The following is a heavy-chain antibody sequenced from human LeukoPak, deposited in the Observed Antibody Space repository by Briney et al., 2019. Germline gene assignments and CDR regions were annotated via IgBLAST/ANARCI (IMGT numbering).Heavy chain of an antibody. CDR2: ISSSSSTI. D-gene: IGHD2-2*01. CDR3: ARDWDAVIVPAAIGHY. V-gene: IGHV3-48*01. Sequence: PGGSLRLSCAASGFTFSSYSMNWVRQAPGKGLEWVSYISSSSSTIYYADSVKGRFTISGDNAKNSLYLQMNSLRAEDTAVYYCARDWDAVIVPAAIGHYWGQGTLVTVSS. CDR1: GFTFSSYS. J-gene: IGHJ4*02.